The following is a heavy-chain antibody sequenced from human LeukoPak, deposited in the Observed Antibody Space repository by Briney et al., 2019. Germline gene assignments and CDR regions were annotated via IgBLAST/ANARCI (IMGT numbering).Heavy chain of an antibody. V-gene: IGHV1-46*01. J-gene: IGHJ6*04. Sequence: ASVKVSCKASGYTFTRYYMHWVRQAPGQGLEWMGIINPSGGSTSYAQKFQGRVTMTRDTSTSTVYMELSSLRSEDTAVYYCARDRGSGWEVYGMDVWGKGTTVTVSS. D-gene: IGHD6-19*01. CDR1: GYTFTRYY. CDR2: INPSGGST. CDR3: ARDRGSGWEVYGMDV.